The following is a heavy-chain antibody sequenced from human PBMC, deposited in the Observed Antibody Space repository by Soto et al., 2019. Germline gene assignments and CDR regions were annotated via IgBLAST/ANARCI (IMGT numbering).Heavy chain of an antibody. D-gene: IGHD2-15*01. Sequence: QVQLVQSGAEVKKPGASVKVSCKASGYTFVNYDISWVRQAPGQGLEWMGWISVDNGNTNYAQKVKGRVTMTTDTSTSTAYMELRRLRSDDTAVYYCARRVVVLTSDWFDPWGQGTLVTVSS. J-gene: IGHJ5*02. CDR1: GYTFVNYD. V-gene: IGHV1-18*01. CDR3: ARRVVVLTSDWFDP. CDR2: ISVDNGNT.